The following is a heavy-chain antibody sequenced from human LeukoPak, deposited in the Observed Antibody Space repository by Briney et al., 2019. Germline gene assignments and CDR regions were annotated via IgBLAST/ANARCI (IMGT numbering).Heavy chain of an antibody. V-gene: IGHV4-59*01. CDR2: IYYSGST. D-gene: IGHD6-19*01. CDR3: ATNYAVAGPYYFDY. Sequence: KPSETLSLTCTVSGDSIRSYYWSWIRQPPGKGLEWIGYIYYSGSTDYNPSLKSRVTISLDTSKNQFSLKLNSVTAADTAVYYCATNYAVAGPYYFDYWGLGTLITVSS. J-gene: IGHJ4*02. CDR1: GDSIRSYY.